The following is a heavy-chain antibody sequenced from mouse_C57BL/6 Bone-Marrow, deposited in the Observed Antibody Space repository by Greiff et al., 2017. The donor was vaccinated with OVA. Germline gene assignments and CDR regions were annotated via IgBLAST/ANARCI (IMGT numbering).Heavy chain of an antibody. CDR1: GYAFSSSW. D-gene: IGHD2-4*01. V-gene: IGHV1-82*01. Sequence: QVQLQQSGPELVKPGASVKISCKASGYAFSSSWLNWVKQRPGKGLEWIGRIYPGDGDTNYNGKFKGKATLTADKSSSTAYMQLSSLTSEDSAVYYCAREDDYDWYFDVWGTGTTVTDSS. J-gene: IGHJ1*03. CDR2: IYPGDGDT. CDR3: AREDDYDWYFDV.